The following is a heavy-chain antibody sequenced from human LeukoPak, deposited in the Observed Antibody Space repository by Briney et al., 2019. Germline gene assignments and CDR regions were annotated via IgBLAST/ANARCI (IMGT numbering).Heavy chain of an antibody. CDR3: ARGIYGGNVRGWYFDL. V-gene: IGHV3-13*01. CDR1: GFTFSTYD. J-gene: IGHJ2*01. CDR2: VGTAGDT. D-gene: IGHD4-23*01. Sequence: GGSLRLSCAASGFTFSTYDMHWVRQAAGKGLEWVSRVGTAGDTSYQDSVKGRFTVSREDAKNSLYLQMNSLTDGDAAVYYCARGIYGGNVRGWYFDLWGRGTLVTVSS.